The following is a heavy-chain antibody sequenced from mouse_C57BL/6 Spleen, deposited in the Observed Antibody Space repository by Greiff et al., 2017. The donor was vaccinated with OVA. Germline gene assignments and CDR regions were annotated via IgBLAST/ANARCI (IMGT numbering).Heavy chain of an antibody. D-gene: IGHD2-4*01. CDR2: ISYSGST. J-gene: IGHJ1*03. V-gene: IGHV3-1*01. Sequence: VQLKESGPGMVKPSQSLSLTCTVTGYSITSGYDWHWIRHFPGNKLEWMGYISYSGSTNYNPSLKSRISITHDTSKNHFFLKLNSVTTEDTATYYCARGAYYDYDGDWYFDVWGTGTTVTVSS. CDR1: GYSITSGYD. CDR3: ARGAYYDYDGDWYFDV.